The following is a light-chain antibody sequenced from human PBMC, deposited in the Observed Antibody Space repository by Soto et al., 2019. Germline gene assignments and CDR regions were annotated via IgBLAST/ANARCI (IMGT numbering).Light chain of an antibody. CDR1: QSISRW. V-gene: IGKV1-5*01. CDR3: QQYDSYWT. Sequence: DIQMTQSPSTLSASVGDRVTINCRASQSISRWVAWYQQKPGKAPKLLIYDASNLESGVPARFSGSGSGTEFTLTIRSLQPDDFATYYCQQYDSYWTFGQGTKVDIK. CDR2: DAS. J-gene: IGKJ1*01.